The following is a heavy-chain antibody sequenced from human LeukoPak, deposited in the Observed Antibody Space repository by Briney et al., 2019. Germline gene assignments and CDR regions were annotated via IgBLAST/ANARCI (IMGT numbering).Heavy chain of an antibody. CDR1: GYTFTSYD. Sequence: GASVKVSCKASGYTFTSYDINWMRQATGQGLEWMGWMSPNSGNTGYAQKFQGRVTMTRDTSISTAHMELSRLRSDDTAVYYCARGLSGSPVGFDYWGQGTLVTVSS. J-gene: IGHJ4*02. V-gene: IGHV1-8*01. CDR3: ARGLSGSPVGFDY. CDR2: MSPNSGNT. D-gene: IGHD1-26*01.